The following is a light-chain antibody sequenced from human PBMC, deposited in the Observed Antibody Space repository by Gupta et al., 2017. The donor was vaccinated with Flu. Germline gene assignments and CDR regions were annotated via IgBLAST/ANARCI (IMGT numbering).Light chain of an antibody. CDR1: QSVLYSSNNKNY. CDR2: WAS. V-gene: IGKV4-1*01. J-gene: IGKJ4*01. Sequence: VMTQSPDSLAVSLGERATINCKSSQSVLYSSNNKNYLAWYQQKPGQPPKLLIYWASTRESGVPDRFSGSGSGTDFTITSSSLQAEDVAVYYCQQNYSTPLTFGGGTKVEIK. CDR3: QQNYSTPLT.